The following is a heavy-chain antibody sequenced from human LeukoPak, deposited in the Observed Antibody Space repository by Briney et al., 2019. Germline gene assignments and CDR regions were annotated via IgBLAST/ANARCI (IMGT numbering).Heavy chain of an antibody. Sequence: GGSLRLSCAASGFTFSSYSMNWVRQAPGKGLEWVSSISSSSSYIYYADSVKGRFTISRDNAKNSLYLQMNSLRAEDTAVYYCVRGHCSSISCHFDYWGQGTLVTVSS. V-gene: IGHV3-21*01. CDR1: GFTFSSYS. CDR2: ISSSSSYI. J-gene: IGHJ4*02. D-gene: IGHD2-2*01. CDR3: VRGHCSSISCHFDY.